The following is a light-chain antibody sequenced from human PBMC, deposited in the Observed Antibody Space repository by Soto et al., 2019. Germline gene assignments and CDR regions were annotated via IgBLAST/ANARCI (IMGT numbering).Light chain of an antibody. CDR1: QSISNY. CDR2: AAS. J-gene: IGKJ1*01. CDR3: QQTFSTPWT. V-gene: IGKV1-39*01. Sequence: DIQMTQSPSSLSASVRDRVTITCRASQSISNYLSWYQQKRGKAPKLLIYAASSLETGVPSRFSGRGSGTDFTLTISSLQPEDFATYYCQQTFSTPWTFGQGTEVEVE.